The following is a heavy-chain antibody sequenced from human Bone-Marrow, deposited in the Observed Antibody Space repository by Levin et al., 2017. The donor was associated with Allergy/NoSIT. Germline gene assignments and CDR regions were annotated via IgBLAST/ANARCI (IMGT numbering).Heavy chain of an antibody. D-gene: IGHD7-27*01. CDR1: GDSISDYY. J-gene: IGHJ2*01. V-gene: IGHV4-59*01. CDR2: VYHSGNT. CDR3: ARDLGITQGYFDF. Sequence: SQTLSLTCTVSGDSISDYYWSWIRQPPGKGLEWIGFVYHSGNTNYNPALKSRATISVDTSKRQISLKLSSVSAADTAVYYCARDLGITQGYFDFWGRGALVTVSS.